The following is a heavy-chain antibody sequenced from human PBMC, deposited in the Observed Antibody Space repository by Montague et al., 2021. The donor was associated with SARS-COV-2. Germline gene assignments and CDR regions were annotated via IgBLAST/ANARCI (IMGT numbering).Heavy chain of an antibody. CDR1: GGSISSYY. Sequence: SETRSLTCTVSGGSISSYYWSWIRQPPGKGLEWIGYIYYSGSTNYNSSLKSRVTITVDTSKNQFSLKLSSVTAADTAVYYCAREEGDYGGMDVWGQGTTVTVSS. V-gene: IGHV4-59*01. CDR3: AREEGDYGGMDV. J-gene: IGHJ6*02. D-gene: IGHD3-16*01. CDR2: IYYSGST.